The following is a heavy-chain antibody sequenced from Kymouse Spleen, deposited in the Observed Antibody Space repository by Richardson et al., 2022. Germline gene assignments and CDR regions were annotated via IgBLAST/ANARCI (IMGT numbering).Heavy chain of an antibody. CDR1: GFTFSSYG. V-gene: IGHV3-33*01. J-gene: IGHJ4*02. CDR2: IWYDGSNK. CDR3: ARDWDYYGSGSPIDY. Sequence: QVQLVESGGGVVQPGRSLRLSCAASGFTFSSYGMHWVRQAPGKGLEWVAVIWYDGSNKYYADSVKGRFTISRDNSKNTLYLQMNSLRAEDTAVYYCARDWDYYGSGSPIDYWGQGTLVTVSS. D-gene: IGHD3-10*01.